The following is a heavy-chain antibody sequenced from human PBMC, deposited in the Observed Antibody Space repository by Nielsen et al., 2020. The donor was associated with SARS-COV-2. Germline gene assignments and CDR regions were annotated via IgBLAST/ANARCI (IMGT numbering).Heavy chain of an antibody. V-gene: IGHV3-30*02. D-gene: IGHD1-26*01. CDR3: ARGKVGATAY. CDR1: GFRFTDYG. Sequence: GESLKISCAASGFRFTDYGMHWVRQAPGKGLEWVAFVPYGGNKRYYAVAVRGRFTISRDNAKNTLYLQMNSLRAEDTAVYYCARGKVGATAYWGQGTLVTVSS. J-gene: IGHJ4*02. CDR2: VPYGGNKR.